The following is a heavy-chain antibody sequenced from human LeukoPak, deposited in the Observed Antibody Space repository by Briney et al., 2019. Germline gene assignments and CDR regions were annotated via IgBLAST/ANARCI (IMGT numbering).Heavy chain of an antibody. CDR2: ISGSGGSI. Sequence: PGGSLRLSCAASGFTFSSHAMSWVRRAPGKGLEWVSAISGSGGSIYYADSVKGRFTISRDNSKNTLYLQMNGLRAEDTAVYYCAEASIATAGILDYWGQGTLVTVSS. V-gene: IGHV3-23*01. CDR3: AEASIATAGILDY. D-gene: IGHD6-13*01. CDR1: GFTFSSHA. J-gene: IGHJ4*02.